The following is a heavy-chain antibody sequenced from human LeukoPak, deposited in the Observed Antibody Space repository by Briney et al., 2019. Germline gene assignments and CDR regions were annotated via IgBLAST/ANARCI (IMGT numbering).Heavy chain of an antibody. CDR2: IRHDGINK. D-gene: IGHD5-18*01. V-gene: IGHV3-30*02. Sequence: GGSLRLSCAASGFTFSNAWMSWVRQAPGKGLEWVAFIRHDGINKYYADSAKGRFTISRDNSENTLYLQMNSLTTEDTAVYYCAKVAYNSGGNMDHWGQGTLVTVSS. J-gene: IGHJ4*02. CDR1: GFTFSNAW. CDR3: AKVAYNSGGNMDH.